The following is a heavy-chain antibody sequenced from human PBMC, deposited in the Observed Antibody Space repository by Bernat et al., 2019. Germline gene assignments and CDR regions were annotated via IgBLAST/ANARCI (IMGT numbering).Heavy chain of an antibody. V-gene: IGHV3-30*18. CDR1: GFTFSSYG. J-gene: IGHJ4*02. Sequence: QVQLVESGGDVVQPGRSLRLSCAASGFTFSSYGMHWVRQAPGKGLEWVAVISYDGSNKYYADSVKGRFTISRDNSKNTLYLQMNSLRAEDTAVYYCAKTPYSSGWYALDYWGQGTLVTVSS. CDR2: ISYDGSNK. CDR3: AKTPYSSGWYALDY. D-gene: IGHD6-19*01.